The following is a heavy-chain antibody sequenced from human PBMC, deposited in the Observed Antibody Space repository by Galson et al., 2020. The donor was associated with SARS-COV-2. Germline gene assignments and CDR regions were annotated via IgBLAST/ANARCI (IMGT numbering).Heavy chain of an antibody. CDR1: GYTFTSYG. J-gene: IGHJ4*02. V-gene: IGHV1-18*01. CDR2: ISAYNGNT. CDR3: ASLWFGELLY. Sequence: GESLKISCKASGYTFTSYGISWVRQAPGQGLEWMGWISAYNGNTNYAQKLQGRVTMTTDTSTSTAYMELRSLRSDDTAVYYCASLWFGELLYWGQGTLVTVSS. D-gene: IGHD3-10*01.